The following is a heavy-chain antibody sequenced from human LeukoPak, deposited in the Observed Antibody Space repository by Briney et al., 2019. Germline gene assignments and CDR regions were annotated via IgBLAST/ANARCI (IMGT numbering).Heavy chain of an antibody. V-gene: IGHV4-59*01. CDR2: IHYSGST. CDR1: RGSISTYY. Sequence: SETLSLTCTVSRGSISTYYWIWIRQPPGKGLEWIGYIHYSGSTNYNPSLNSRVTISTDPSKNQFSLNLSFVTAADTAMYYCARIFDGWFDAFDIWGQGTRVTVFS. CDR3: ARIFDGWFDAFDI. D-gene: IGHD2-15*01. J-gene: IGHJ3*02.